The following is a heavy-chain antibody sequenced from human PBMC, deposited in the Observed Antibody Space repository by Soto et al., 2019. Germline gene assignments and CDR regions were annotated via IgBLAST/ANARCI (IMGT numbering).Heavy chain of an antibody. V-gene: IGHV3-23*01. J-gene: IGHJ6*02. D-gene: IGHD3-3*01. CDR3: VKDWSGDKCPCMDV. CDR1: GFTFSNYA. Sequence: PGGSLRLSCVASGFTFSNYAMTWVRQAPGKGLEWVSSIRGGGGSPYYANSVKGRFTVSRDNSKSTLYLEMNTLRAEDTAIYYCVKDWSGDKCPCMDVWGQGTTVTVSS. CDR2: IRGGGGSP.